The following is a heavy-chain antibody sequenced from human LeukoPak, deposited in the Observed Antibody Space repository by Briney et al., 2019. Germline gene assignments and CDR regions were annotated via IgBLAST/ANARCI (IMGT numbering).Heavy chain of an antibody. CDR1: GYTFTSYG. Sequence: GASVKVSCKASGYTFTSYGISWVRQAPGQGLEWMGWINAYNGNTNYAQKLQGRATMTTDTSTSTAYMELSSLISEDTAVYYCARSYRTYYYYYMDVWGKGTTVTISS. CDR2: INAYNGNT. CDR3: ARSYRTYYYYYMDV. V-gene: IGHV1-18*01. J-gene: IGHJ6*03. D-gene: IGHD1-26*01.